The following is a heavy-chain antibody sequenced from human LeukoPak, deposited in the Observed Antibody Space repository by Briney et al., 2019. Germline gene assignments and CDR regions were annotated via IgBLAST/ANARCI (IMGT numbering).Heavy chain of an antibody. D-gene: IGHD5-18*01. J-gene: IGHJ4*02. CDR2: INHSGST. CDR3: ARYSYGYDY. Sequence: PSETLSLTCAVYGGSFSGYYWSWIRQPPGKGLEWMGEINHSGSTNYNPSLKSRVTISVDTSKNQFSLKLSSVTAADTAVYYCARYSYGYDYWGQGTLVTVSS. CDR1: GGSFSGYY. V-gene: IGHV4-34*01.